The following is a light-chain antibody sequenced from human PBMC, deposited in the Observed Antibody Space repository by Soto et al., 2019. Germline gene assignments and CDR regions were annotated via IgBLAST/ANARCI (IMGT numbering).Light chain of an antibody. CDR3: QHSYNTPRT. CDR1: ESISSW. CDR2: KAS. J-gene: IGKJ1*01. Sequence: DIQMTQSPSTLSASVGDRVTVTCRASESISSWLAWYQQKPGKAPKLLIYKASNLESGVPSRFSGSGSGTEFTLTISSLQPDDFATYYCQHSYNTPRTFGQGTKVDIK. V-gene: IGKV1-5*03.